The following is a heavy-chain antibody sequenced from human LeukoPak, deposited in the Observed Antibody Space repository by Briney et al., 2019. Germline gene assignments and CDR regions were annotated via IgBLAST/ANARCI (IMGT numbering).Heavy chain of an antibody. D-gene: IGHD5-18*01. CDR2: IKQDGSEK. J-gene: IGHJ4*02. CDR3: AKNADTAMVAEFDY. CDR1: GFTFSSYW. V-gene: IGHV3-7*01. Sequence: PGGSLRLSCAASGFTFSSYWMSWVRQAPGKGLEWVANIKQDGSEKYYVDSVKGRFTISRDNAKNSLYLQMNSLRAEDTAVYYCAKNADTAMVAEFDYWGQGTLVTVSS.